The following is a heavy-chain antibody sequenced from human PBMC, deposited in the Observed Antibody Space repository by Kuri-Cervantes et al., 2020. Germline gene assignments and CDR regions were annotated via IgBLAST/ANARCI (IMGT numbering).Heavy chain of an antibody. CDR3: ARAKQWLRSLDY. V-gene: IGHV4-4*02. Sequence: SCAVSGGSISSSNWWSWVRQPPGKGLEWIGEIYHSGSTNYNPSLKSRVTISVDKSKNQFSLKLSSVTAADTAVYYCARAKQWLRSLDYWGQGTLVTVSS. CDR2: IYHSGST. CDR1: GGSISSSNW. J-gene: IGHJ4*02. D-gene: IGHD6-19*01.